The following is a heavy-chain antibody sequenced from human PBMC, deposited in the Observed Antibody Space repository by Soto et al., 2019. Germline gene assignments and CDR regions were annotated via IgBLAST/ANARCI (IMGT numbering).Heavy chain of an antibody. J-gene: IGHJ4*02. CDR3: AKGGWLDY. CDR2: ICDGGDCT. V-gene: IGHV3-23*01. D-gene: IGHD6-19*01. CDR1: GFIFSHYA. Sequence: EVQLLESGGGLVQPGGSLRLSCAASGFIFSHYAMSWVRQAPRKGLEWVSTICDGGDCTYYADSVQGLFLFCRDKFQNTLDRQVSGLRAEDPAIDHCAKGGWLDYWGQVTLVIV.